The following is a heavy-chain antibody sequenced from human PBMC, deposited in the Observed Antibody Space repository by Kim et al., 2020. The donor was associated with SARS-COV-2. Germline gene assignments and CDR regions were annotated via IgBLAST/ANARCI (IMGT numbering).Heavy chain of an antibody. J-gene: IGHJ6*02. D-gene: IGHD3-10*01. CDR2: ISGSGGST. Sequence: GGSLRLSCAASGFTFSSYAMSWVRQAPGKGLEWVSAISGSGGSTYYADSVKGRFTISRDNSKNTLYLQMNSLRAEDTAVYYCAKSLNPGESVIYYYYYGMDVWGQGTTVTVSS. V-gene: IGHV3-23*01. CDR3: AKSLNPGESVIYYYYYGMDV. CDR1: GFTFSSYA.